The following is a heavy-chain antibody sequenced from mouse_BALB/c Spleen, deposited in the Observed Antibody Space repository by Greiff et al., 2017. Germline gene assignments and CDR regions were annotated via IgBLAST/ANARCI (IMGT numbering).Heavy chain of an antibody. D-gene: IGHD2-12*01. V-gene: IGHV1-12*01. J-gene: IGHJ4*01. CDR2: IYPGNGDT. CDR1: GYTFTSYT. Sequence: QVQLQQPGAELVKPGASVKMSCKASGYTFTSYTMHWVKQTPGQGLEWIGAIYPGNGDTSYNQKFKGKATLTADKSSSTAYMQLSSLTSEDSAVYYCARGGYDDAMDYWGQGTSVTVSS. CDR3: ARGGYDDAMDY.